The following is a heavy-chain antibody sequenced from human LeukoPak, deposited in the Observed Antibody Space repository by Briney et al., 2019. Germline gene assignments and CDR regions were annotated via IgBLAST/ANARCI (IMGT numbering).Heavy chain of an antibody. CDR3: AREVIVAAIAGWFDP. CDR2: INPHSGGT. Sequence: GASVKVSCKASGYTFTAYHMHWVRQAPGQGLEWMGWINPHSGGTNYAQKFQGRVTMTRDTSITTAYMELSRLRSDDTAVYYCAREVIVAAIAGWFDPWGQGTLVTVSS. J-gene: IGHJ5*02. D-gene: IGHD2-15*01. CDR1: GYTFTAYH. V-gene: IGHV1-2*02.